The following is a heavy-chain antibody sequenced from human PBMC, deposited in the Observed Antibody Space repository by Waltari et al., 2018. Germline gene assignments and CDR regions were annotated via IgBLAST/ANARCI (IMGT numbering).Heavy chain of an antibody. J-gene: IGHJ4*02. CDR2: IYHSGST. D-gene: IGHD6-6*01. V-gene: IGHV4-38-2*01. Sequence: QVKLQESGPGLVKPSETLTLTCAVSGYSISNGYSWGWIRPPPGKGLEWIGSIYHSGSTYYNPSLKSRVTISVDTSKNQFSLKLSSVTAADTAVYYCARWGYSSSSAHFDYWAQGTLVTVSS. CDR1: GYSISNGYS. CDR3: ARWGYSSSSAHFDY.